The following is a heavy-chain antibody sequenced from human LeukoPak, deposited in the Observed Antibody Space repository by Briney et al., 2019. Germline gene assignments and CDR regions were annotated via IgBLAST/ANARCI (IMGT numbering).Heavy chain of an antibody. J-gene: IGHJ5*01. CDR2: IRSNTNNYAT. CDR3: TRHVDFWTGYYTGTYWFDS. V-gene: IGHV3-73*01. CDR1: GFTFSGST. Sequence: GGSLRLSCAASGFTFSGSTMRWVRQASGKGLEWVGRIRSNTNNYATAYAASVRGRFTISRDDSKNTAYLQMHSLKIEDTAVYYCTRHVDFWTGYYTGTYWFDSWGQGTLVTVSS. D-gene: IGHD3/OR15-3a*01.